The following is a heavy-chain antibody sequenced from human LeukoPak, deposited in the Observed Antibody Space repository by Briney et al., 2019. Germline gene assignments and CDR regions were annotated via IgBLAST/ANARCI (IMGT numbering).Heavy chain of an antibody. Sequence: ASVRVSCKASGYTFTGYYMHWVRQAPGQGLEWMGWINPNSGDTDYARKFQGRVTMTRDTSISTAYMELGRLRSDDTAVYYCAGSGSGSYYSPWYFDLWGRGTLVTVSS. CDR3: AGSGSGSYYSPWYFDL. V-gene: IGHV1-2*02. D-gene: IGHD3-10*01. CDR1: GYTFTGYY. J-gene: IGHJ2*01. CDR2: INPNSGDT.